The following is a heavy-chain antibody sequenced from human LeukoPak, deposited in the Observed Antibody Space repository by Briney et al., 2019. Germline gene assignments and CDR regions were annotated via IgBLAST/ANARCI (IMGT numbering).Heavy chain of an antibody. CDR1: GYSFTSYW. CDR3: ARRGGSGSSNTHFDY. D-gene: IGHD3-10*01. V-gene: IGHV5-51*01. J-gene: IGHJ4*02. Sequence: GERLKISCQGSGYSFTSYWIVCVRQVPGKGLEWMGIIYPGDSDTRYSPSIQGQVTISADKSISTAYLQWSSLKASDTAMYYCARRGGSGSSNTHFDYWGQGTMVTVSS. CDR2: IYPGDSDT.